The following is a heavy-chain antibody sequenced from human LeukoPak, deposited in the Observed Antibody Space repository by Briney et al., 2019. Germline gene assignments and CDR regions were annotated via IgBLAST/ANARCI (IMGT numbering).Heavy chain of an antibody. J-gene: IGHJ4*02. V-gene: IGHV3-30-3*01. CDR2: ISYDGSNK. CDR3: ARAPQLLSSSGVDY. CDR1: GFTFSSYA. D-gene: IGHD6-6*01. Sequence: PGGSLRLSCAASGFTFSSYAMHWVRQAPGKGLEWVAVISYDGSNKYYADSVKGRFTISRDNSKNTLYLQMNSLRAEDTAVYYCARAPQLLSSSGVDYWGQGTLVTVSS.